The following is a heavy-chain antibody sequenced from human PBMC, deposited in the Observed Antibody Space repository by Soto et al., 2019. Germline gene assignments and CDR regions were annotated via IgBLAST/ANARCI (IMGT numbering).Heavy chain of an antibody. D-gene: IGHD5-12*01. Sequence: GASVKVSCKASRGTFSSYAISWVRQAPGQGLEWMGGIIPIFGTANYAQKFQGRVTITADESTSTAYMELSSLRSEDTAVYYCASNSGARYYFDYWGQGTLVTVSS. CDR3: ASNSGARYYFDY. CDR2: IIPIFGTA. J-gene: IGHJ4*02. CDR1: RGTFSSYA. V-gene: IGHV1-69*13.